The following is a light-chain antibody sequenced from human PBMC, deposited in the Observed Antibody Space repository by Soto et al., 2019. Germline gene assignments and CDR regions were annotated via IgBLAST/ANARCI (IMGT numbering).Light chain of an antibody. Sequence: EIVMTQSPATLSVSTGERATLSCRASQSVSSNLAWYQQKPGQAPRLLIYGASTRATGIPARFSGSGSGTEFTLTISSLQSEDFAVYYCQQYGSSPYTFGLGTKLEIK. CDR3: QQYGSSPYT. CDR1: QSVSSN. V-gene: IGKV3-15*01. CDR2: GAS. J-gene: IGKJ2*01.